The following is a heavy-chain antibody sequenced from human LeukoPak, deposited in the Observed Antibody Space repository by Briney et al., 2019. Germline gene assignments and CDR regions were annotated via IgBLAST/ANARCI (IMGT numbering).Heavy chain of an antibody. D-gene: IGHD2-2*01. Sequence: SETLSLTCTVSGGSISSYYWSWIRQPPGKGLEWIGYIYYSGSTNYNPSLKGRVTISVDTSKNQFSLKLSSVTAADTAVYYCARDLVVTPGSWFDPWGQGTLVTVSS. J-gene: IGHJ5*02. CDR3: ARDLVVTPGSWFDP. V-gene: IGHV4-59*01. CDR2: IYYSGST. CDR1: GGSISSYY.